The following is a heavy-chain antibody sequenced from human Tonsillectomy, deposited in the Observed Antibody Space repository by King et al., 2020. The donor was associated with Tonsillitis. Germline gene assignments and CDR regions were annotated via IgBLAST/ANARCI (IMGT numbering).Heavy chain of an antibody. CDR2: IYYSGST. V-gene: IGHV4-59*11. CDR1: GDSISPHY. J-gene: IGHJ5*02. CDR3: ARSDYYGSSRA. D-gene: IGHD3-10*01. Sequence: VQLQESGPGLVKPSETLSLICTVSGDSISPHYWSWIRQPPGKGLEWIGYIYYSGSTDYNPSLKSRVTISVDTSKNQFSLKLSSVTAADTAVYYCARSDYYGSSRAWGQGTLVTVSS.